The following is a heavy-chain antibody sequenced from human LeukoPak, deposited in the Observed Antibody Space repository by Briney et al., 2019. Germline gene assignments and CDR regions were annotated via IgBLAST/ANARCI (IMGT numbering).Heavy chain of an antibody. J-gene: IGHJ4*02. D-gene: IGHD2-2*02. CDR3: ARDGPPDYCSSTSCYSGYFDY. CDR2: IYHSGST. V-gene: IGHV4-30-2*01. CDR1: GGSISSGGYY. Sequence: SQTLSLTCTVSGGSISSGGYYWSWIRQPPGKGLEWIGYIYHSGSTYYNPSLKSRVTISVDRSKNQFSLKLSPVTAADTAVYYCARDGPPDYCSSTSCYSGYFDYWGQGTLVTVSS.